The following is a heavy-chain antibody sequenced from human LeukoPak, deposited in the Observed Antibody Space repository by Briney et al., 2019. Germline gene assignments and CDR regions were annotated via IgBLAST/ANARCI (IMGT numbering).Heavy chain of an antibody. Sequence: GESLKISCKGSGYIFTSYWIGWVRRMPGKGLEWMGIIYPGDSDIRYSPSFQGQVTISADKSISTAYLQWSSLKASDTAMYYCARLGHVTMIRGVIMGPFDIWGQGTMISVSS. CDR1: GYIFTSYW. D-gene: IGHD3-10*01. V-gene: IGHV5-51*01. CDR2: IYPGDSDI. CDR3: ARLGHVTMIRGVIMGPFDI. J-gene: IGHJ3*02.